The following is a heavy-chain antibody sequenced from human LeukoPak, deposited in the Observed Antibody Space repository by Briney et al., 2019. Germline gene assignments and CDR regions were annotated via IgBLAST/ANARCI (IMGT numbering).Heavy chain of an antibody. CDR1: GGSFSGYY. CDR3: ARGGYSYSRGPFDY. V-gene: IGHV4-34*01. J-gene: IGHJ4*02. CDR2: INHSGST. Sequence: SETLSLTCAVYGGSFSGYYWSWIRQPPGKGLEWIGEINHSGSTYYNPSLKSRVTISVDTSKNQFSLKLSSVTAADTAVYYCARGGYSYSRGPFDYWGQGTLVTVSS. D-gene: IGHD5-18*01.